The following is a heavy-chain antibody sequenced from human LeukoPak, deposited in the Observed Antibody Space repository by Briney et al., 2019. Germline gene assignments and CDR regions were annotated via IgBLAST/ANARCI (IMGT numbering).Heavy chain of an antibody. J-gene: IGHJ4*02. CDR3: ARSLGDPDY. CDR1: GFTFSSYG. Sequence: GGSLRLSCAASGFTFSSYGMSWVRQAPGKGLEWVSGISGSGGATYYADSVKGRFTISRDNAKNSLYLQMNSLRAEDTAVYYCARSLGDPDYWGQGTLVTVSS. CDR2: ISGSGGAT. V-gene: IGHV3-21*01. D-gene: IGHD4-17*01.